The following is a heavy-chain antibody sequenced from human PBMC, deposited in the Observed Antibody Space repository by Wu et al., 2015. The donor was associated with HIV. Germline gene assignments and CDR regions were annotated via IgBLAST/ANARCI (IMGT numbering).Heavy chain of an antibody. CDR1: GGTFSSYA. J-gene: IGHJ4*02. V-gene: IGHV1-69*12. Sequence: QVQLVQSGAEVKKPGSSVKVSCKASGGTFSSYAVSWVRQAPGQGLEWMGGIIPMFGTANYAQKFQGRVTITADESTNTAYMELSSLRSEDTAVYYCARGGGLIGGYCSSTNCYLDYWGQGTLVTVSS. D-gene: IGHD2-2*01. CDR3: ARGGGLIGGYCSSTNCYLDY. CDR2: IIPMFGTA.